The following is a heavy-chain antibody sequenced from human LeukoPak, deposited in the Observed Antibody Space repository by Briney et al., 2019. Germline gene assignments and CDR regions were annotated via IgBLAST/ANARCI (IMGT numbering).Heavy chain of an antibody. Sequence: GGSLRLSCAASGFTFSSYAMSWVRQAPGKGLEWVSAISCSGGSTYYADSVKGRFTISKDNSKNTLYLQMNGLRAEDRAVYYCASRGYSYGVDYWGQGTLVTVSS. CDR2: ISCSGGST. D-gene: IGHD5-18*01. CDR1: GFTFSSYA. J-gene: IGHJ4*02. CDR3: ASRGYSYGVDY. V-gene: IGHV3-23*01.